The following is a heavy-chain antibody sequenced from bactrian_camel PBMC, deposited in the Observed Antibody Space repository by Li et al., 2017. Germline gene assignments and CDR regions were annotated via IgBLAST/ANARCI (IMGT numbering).Heavy chain of an antibody. CDR1: GHTDSSMC. V-gene: IGHV3S40*01. Sequence: VQLVESGGGSVQPGGSLGLSCAASGHTDSSMCMGWFRQAPGKEREGVAAIWTGGGNAYYANPVKDRFTISEDIALNTVYLQINSLKPEDTALYYCAAMTDGGVCGGPPFEYKFWGQGTQVTVS. CDR3: AAMTDGGVCGGPPFEYKF. D-gene: IGHD2*01. CDR2: IWTGGGNA. J-gene: IGHJ4*01.